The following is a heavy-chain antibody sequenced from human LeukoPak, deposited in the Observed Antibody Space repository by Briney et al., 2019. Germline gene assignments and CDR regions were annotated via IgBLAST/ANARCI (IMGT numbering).Heavy chain of an antibody. CDR2: ISSSSSYI. V-gene: IGHV3-21*01. J-gene: IGHJ4*02. D-gene: IGHD3-9*01. CDR1: GFTFSSYC. Sequence: PGGSLRLSCAASGFTFSSYCMNWVRQAPGKGREGVSSISSSSSYIYYADSMKGRFTISRDNAKNSLYLQMNSLRAEDTAVYYCAREIDFDWLLSYYFDYWGQGTLVTVSS. CDR3: AREIDFDWLLSYYFDY.